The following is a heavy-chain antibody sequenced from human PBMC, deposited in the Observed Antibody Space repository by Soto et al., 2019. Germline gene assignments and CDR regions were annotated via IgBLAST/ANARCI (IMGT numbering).Heavy chain of an antibody. J-gene: IGHJ4*02. CDR1: GGSISSGGYS. CDR2: IYHSGST. V-gene: IGHV4-30-2*01. D-gene: IGHD5-12*01. Sequence: QLQLQESGSGLVKPSQTLSLTFAFSGGSISSGGYSWSWIRQPPGKGLEWIGYIYHSGSTYYNPSLKSRVTISVDRSKNQFSLKLSSVTAADTAVYYCAAGGGLPRYYWGQGTLVTVSS. CDR3: AAGGGLPRYY.